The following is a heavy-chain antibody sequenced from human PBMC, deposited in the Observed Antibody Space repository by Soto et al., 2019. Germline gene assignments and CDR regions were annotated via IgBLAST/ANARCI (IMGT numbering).Heavy chain of an antibody. V-gene: IGHV1-2*02. CDR2: INPNSGGT. J-gene: IGHJ5*02. CDR3: ARDIGNRGHNWFDP. CDR1: GYTFTGYY. D-gene: IGHD1-1*01. Sequence: ASVKVSCKASGYTFTGYYMHWVRQAPGQGLEWMGWINPNSGGTNYAQKFQGRVTMTRDTSISTAYMELSRLRSDDTAVYYCARDIGNRGHNWFDPWGQGTLVTVSS.